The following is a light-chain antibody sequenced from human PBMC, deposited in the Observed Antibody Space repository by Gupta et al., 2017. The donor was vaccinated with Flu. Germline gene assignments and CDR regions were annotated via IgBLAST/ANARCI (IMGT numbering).Light chain of an antibody. CDR1: RSNIGSNT. CDR3: VEWDDSMADPV. J-gene: IGLJ3*02. V-gene: IGLV1-44*01. CDR2: SNN. Sequence: RVIISCSGSRSNIGSNTANWYQHLPGAAPKRLIFSNNRRPSGVPDRFSGSKSGTSASLAISGLQSEDEADDYCVEWDDSMADPVFGGGTKLTVL.